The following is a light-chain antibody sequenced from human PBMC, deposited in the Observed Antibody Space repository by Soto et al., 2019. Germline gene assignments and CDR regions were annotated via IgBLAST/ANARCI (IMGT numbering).Light chain of an antibody. CDR1: QRVSSSY. CDR3: HQYGSSPPLYT. CDR2: GAS. Sequence: EIVLTQSPGTLSLSPGERATLSCRASQRVSSSYLAWYQQKPGQAPRLLIYGASSRATGIPDRFSGSGSGTDFTLTISRLEPEDFAVYYCHQYGSSPPLYTFGQGTKLEIK. J-gene: IGKJ2*01. V-gene: IGKV3-20*01.